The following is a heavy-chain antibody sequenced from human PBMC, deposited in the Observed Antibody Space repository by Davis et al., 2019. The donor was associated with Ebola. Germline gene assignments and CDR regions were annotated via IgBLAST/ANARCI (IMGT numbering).Heavy chain of an antibody. CDR3: ARVGHYSNPYYYYYMDV. CDR1: GGSISSGGYY. D-gene: IGHD2-21*01. J-gene: IGHJ6*03. V-gene: IGHV4-31*03. CDR2: IYYSGST. Sequence: SETLSLTCTVSGGSISSGGYYWSWIRQHPGKGLEWIGYIYYSGSTYYNPSLKSRVTISLDTSKNQFSLKLSSLTAADTAVYYCARVGHYSNPYYYYYMDVWGKGTTVTVSS.